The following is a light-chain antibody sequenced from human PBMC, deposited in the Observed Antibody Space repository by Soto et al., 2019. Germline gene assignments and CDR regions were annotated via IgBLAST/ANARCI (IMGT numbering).Light chain of an antibody. Sequence: QSVLTQSPSASASLGASVKLTCTLSSGRTTYAIAWHQLQPEKGPRYLMKLNSDGRHTKGDGIPDRLYGSSSGAERYLTVSSRQSEEEADYYCQTWGYGIVVFGGGTKVTVL. CDR2: LNSDGRH. CDR1: SGRTTYA. J-gene: IGLJ2*01. CDR3: QTWGYGIVV. V-gene: IGLV4-69*01.